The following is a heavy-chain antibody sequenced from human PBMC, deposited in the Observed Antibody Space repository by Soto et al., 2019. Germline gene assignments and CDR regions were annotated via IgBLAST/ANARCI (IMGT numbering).Heavy chain of an antibody. J-gene: IGHJ4*01. D-gene: IGHD3-16*01. V-gene: IGHV1-18*01. CDR1: GYTFTSYG. CDR3: ARVGVGLVALRVWPY. CDR2: INPYNGNT. Sequence: ASVEVSCKASGYTFTSYGISWERQAPGQGLEWMAWINPYNGNTKYAEKFLGRVTVTTDTSTATAYMEVRSLTSDDTAVFYCARVGVGLVALRVWPYWGHGTSVPVSS.